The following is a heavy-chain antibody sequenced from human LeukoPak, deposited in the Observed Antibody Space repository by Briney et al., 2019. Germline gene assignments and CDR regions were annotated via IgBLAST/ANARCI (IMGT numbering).Heavy chain of an antibody. CDR3: AKDRAYGQFLWGNDY. J-gene: IGHJ4*02. CDR1: GFIFNTYG. D-gene: IGHD2-21*01. CDR2: IRNGGSDK. V-gene: IGHV3-30*02. Sequence: GGSLRLSCAASGFIFNTYGMHWVRQAPGKGLEWVAFIRNGGSDKYYAVSVKGRFTISRDNSKNTLYLQMNSLRVEDTALYYCAKDRAYGQFLWGNDYWGQGTLVTVSS.